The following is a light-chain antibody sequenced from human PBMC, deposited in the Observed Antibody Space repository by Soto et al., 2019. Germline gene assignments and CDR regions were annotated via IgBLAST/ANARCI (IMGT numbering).Light chain of an antibody. V-gene: IGLV1-47*01. CDR3: AACDDSLSGVV. J-gene: IGLJ2*01. CDR2: RDN. CDR1: TSNIGSNY. Sequence: QSVLTQPPSASGTPGQRVTISCSGSTSNIGSNYVYWYQHLPGMAPKLLIYRDNHRPSGVPDRFSGSKSGTSASLAISGLRSEDEADYYCAACDDSLSGVVFGRGTKLTVL.